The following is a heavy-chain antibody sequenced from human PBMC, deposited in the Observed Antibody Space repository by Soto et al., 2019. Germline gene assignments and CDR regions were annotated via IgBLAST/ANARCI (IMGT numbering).Heavy chain of an antibody. D-gene: IGHD1-1*01. CDR1: GGSISSGGYS. CDR2: IYHSGST. CDR3: ARVIPIQYGMDV. V-gene: IGHV4-30-2*01. J-gene: IGHJ6*01. Sequence: PSETLSLTCAVSGGSISSGGYSWSWVRQPPGKGLEWIGYIYHSGSTYYNPSLKSRVTISVDRSKNQFSLKLSSVTAADTAVYYCARVIPIQYGMDVWGQGTTVTVSS.